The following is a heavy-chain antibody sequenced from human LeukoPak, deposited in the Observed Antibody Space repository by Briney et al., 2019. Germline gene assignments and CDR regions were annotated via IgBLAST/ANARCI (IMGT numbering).Heavy chain of an antibody. Sequence: WASVTVSCKASVYTFTSYGISCVRQAPGQGVEWMGWISAYNGNTNYAQKLQGRVTMTTDTSTSTAYMELRSLRSDDTGVYYCARDQVEKASYGDYGLEGYWGQGTLVSVCS. V-gene: IGHV1-18*01. CDR1: VYTFTSYG. CDR2: ISAYNGNT. CDR3: ARDQVEKASYGDYGLEGY. J-gene: IGHJ4*02. D-gene: IGHD4-17*01.